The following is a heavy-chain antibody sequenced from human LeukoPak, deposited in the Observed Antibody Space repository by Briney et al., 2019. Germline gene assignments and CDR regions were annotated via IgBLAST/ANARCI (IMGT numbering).Heavy chain of an antibody. CDR3: AKGKDYYDSSGYYYTYAFDI. V-gene: IGHV3-66*01. CDR2: IYSGGST. J-gene: IGHJ3*02. CDR1: GFTVSSNY. Sequence: GGSLRLSCAASGFTVSSNYMSWVRQAPGKGLEWVSVIYSGGSTYYADSVKGRFTISRDNSKNTLYLQMGSLRAEDMAVYYCAKGKDYYDSSGYYYTYAFDIWGQGTMVTVSS. D-gene: IGHD3-22*01.